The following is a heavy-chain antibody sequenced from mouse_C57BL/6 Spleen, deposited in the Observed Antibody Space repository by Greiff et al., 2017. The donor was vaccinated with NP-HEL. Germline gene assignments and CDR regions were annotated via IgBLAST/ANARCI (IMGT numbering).Heavy chain of an antibody. J-gene: IGHJ2*01. V-gene: IGHV1-22*01. CDR3: ARWVGRWWYFDY. CDR2: INPNNGGT. CDR1: GYTFTDYN. D-gene: IGHD1-1*02. Sequence: EVKLEESGPELVKPGASVKMSCKASGYTFTDYNMHWVKQSHGKSLEWIGYINPNNGGTSYNQKFKGKATLTVNKSASTAYMELRSLTSEDSAVYYCARWVGRWWYFDYWGQGTTLTVSS.